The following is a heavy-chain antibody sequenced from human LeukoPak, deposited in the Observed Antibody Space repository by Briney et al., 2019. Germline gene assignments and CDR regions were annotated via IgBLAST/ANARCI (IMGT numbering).Heavy chain of an antibody. D-gene: IGHD2-15*01. V-gene: IGHV3-23*01. CDR3: AKGLYCSGGSCSRGGAFDI. CDR1: GFTFSSYW. Sequence: PGGSLRLSCAASGFTFSSYWMSWVRQAPGKGLEWVSAFSGSGGSTYYADSVKGRFTISRDNSKNTLYLQMNSLRAEDTAVYYCAKGLYCSGGSCSRGGAFDIWGQGTMVTVSS. CDR2: FSGSGGST. J-gene: IGHJ3*02.